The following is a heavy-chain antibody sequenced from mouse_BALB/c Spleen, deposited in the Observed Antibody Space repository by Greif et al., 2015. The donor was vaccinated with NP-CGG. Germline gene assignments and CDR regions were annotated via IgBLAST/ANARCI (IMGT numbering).Heavy chain of an antibody. CDR1: GFNIKDTY. J-gene: IGHJ1*01. V-gene: IGHV14-3*02. CDR3: ARWDWYFDV. CDR2: IDPANGNT. Sequence: EVQLQESGAELVKPGASVKLSCTASGFNIKDTYMHWVKQRPEQGLEWIGRIDPANGNTKYDPKFQGKATITADTSSNTVYLQLSSLTSEDTAVYYCARWDWYFDVWGAGTTVTVSS.